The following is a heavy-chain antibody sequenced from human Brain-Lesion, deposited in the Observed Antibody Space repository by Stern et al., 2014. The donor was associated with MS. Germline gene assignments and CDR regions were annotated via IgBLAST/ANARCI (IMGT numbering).Heavy chain of an antibody. D-gene: IGHD5-18*01. CDR3: ARETGGYTYGDTDFFDY. J-gene: IGHJ4*02. CDR1: GGSISSGSFY. Sequence: QVQLVESGPGLVKPSQTLSLTCIVSGGSISSGSFYWNWIRQPAGKGLEWIGRIYSSGSTNYNPYLKSRVTISGDTSKNQFPLKMFSMTAADTAVYYCARETGGYTYGDTDFFDYWGQGALVTVSS. V-gene: IGHV4-61*02. CDR2: IYSSGST.